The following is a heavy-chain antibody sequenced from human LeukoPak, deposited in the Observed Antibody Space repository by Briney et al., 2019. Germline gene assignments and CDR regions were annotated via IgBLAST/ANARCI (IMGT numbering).Heavy chain of an antibody. V-gene: IGHV3-30*03. CDR2: ISYDGSNK. J-gene: IGHJ6*03. CDR1: EFSFSSYW. CDR3: ARGSTYYYDSSGYRVYYYYYMDV. Sequence: GGSLRLSCEGSEFSFSSYWMSWVRQAPGKGLEWVAVISYDGSNKYYADSVKGRFTISRDNSKNTLYLQMNSLRAEDTAVYYCARGSTYYYDSSGYRVYYYYYMDVWGKGTTVTVSS. D-gene: IGHD3-22*01.